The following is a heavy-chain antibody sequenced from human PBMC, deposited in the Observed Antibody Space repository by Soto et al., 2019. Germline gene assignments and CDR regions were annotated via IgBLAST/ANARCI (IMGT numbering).Heavy chain of an antibody. J-gene: IGHJ6*02. Sequence: QVQLVQSGDEVRKPGSSVKVSCKASGYIFVNYGIAWVRQAPGQGLEWMGWISPYSGNTHYASKVQGRLTMTTDTSTSTAYMDLGSLTSDDTAVYXXXXXXXXXXXXPQDVWGQGTTVTVSS. CDR2: ISPYSGNT. CDR3: XXXXXXXXXXPQDV. CDR1: GYIFVNYG. V-gene: IGHV1-18*01.